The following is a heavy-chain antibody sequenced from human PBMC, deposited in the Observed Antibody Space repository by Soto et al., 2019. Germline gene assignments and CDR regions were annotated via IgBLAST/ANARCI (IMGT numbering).Heavy chain of an antibody. J-gene: IGHJ4*02. CDR1: GGSFSGYY. CDR2: INHSGST. CDR3: ARGYSSGWYYLDY. D-gene: IGHD6-19*01. V-gene: IGHV4-34*01. Sequence: QVQLQQWGAGLLKPSETLSLTCAVYGGSFSGYYWSWIRQPPGKGLEWIGEINHSGSTNYNPSLKSRVSISVATSKNQFSLKLSSVTAADTAVYYCARGYSSGWYYLDYWGQGTLVTVSS.